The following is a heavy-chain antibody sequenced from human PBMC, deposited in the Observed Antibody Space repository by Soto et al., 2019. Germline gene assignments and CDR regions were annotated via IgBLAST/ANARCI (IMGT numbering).Heavy chain of an antibody. CDR3: AIAAANGGAFDI. V-gene: IGHV3-11*06. J-gene: IGHJ3*02. CDR1: GFTFSDYY. CDR2: ISSSSSYT. D-gene: IGHD2-2*01. Sequence: GGSLRLSCAASGFTFSDYYMSWIRQAPGKGLEWVSYISSSSSYTNYADSVKGRFTISRDNAKNSLYLQMNSLRAEDTAVYYCAIAAANGGAFDIWGQGTMVTVSS.